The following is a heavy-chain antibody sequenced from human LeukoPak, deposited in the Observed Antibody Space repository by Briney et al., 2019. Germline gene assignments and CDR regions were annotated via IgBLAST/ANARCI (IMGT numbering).Heavy chain of an antibody. V-gene: IGHV4-59*01. J-gene: IGHJ4*02. CDR2: VYYSGST. D-gene: IGHD3-10*01. CDR3: ARGPGSSWFGDPGYFDY. Sequence: SESLSLTCTVSGGSISSYYWSCIREPPGRGLEWIGDVYYSGSTNYNPSLKSRVTISVDTSKNQFSLKLRSVTAAATAVYYCARGPGSSWFGDPGYFDYWGQGTLVTVSS. CDR1: GGSISSYY.